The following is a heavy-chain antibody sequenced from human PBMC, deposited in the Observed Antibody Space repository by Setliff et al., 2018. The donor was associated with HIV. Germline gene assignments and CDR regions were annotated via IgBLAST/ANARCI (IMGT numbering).Heavy chain of an antibody. CDR3: VRDGYGYNGMGFDY. V-gene: IGHV4-30-4*08. J-gene: IGHJ4*02. CDR2: ITYSGSA. Sequence: SETLSLTCTVSGGSISSDDYYWNWIRQPPGKGLEWIGYITYSGSAYYNPSLKSRVTISIDTSNNQISLRLSSVTAADTAMYYCVRDGYGYNGMGFDYWGPGALVTVSS. D-gene: IGHD5-12*01. CDR1: GGSISSDDYY.